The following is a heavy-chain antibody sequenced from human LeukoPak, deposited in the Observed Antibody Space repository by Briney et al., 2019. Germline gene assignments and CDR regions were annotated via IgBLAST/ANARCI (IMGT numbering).Heavy chain of an antibody. CDR2: IYYSGST. CDR3: ARGRTLYSSSFDY. Sequence: SETLSLTCTVSGGSISSYYWSWIRQPPGKGLEWIGYIYYSGSTNCNPSLKSRVTISVDTSKNQFSLKLSSVTAADTAVYYCARGRTLYSSSFDYWGQGTLVTVSS. CDR1: GGSISSYY. D-gene: IGHD6-13*01. J-gene: IGHJ4*02. V-gene: IGHV4-59*01.